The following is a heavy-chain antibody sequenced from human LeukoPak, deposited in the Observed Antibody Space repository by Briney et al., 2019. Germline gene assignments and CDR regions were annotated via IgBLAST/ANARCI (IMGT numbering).Heavy chain of an antibody. Sequence: GGSLRLSCAASGFTFSTYGMHWVRQAPGKGLEWVAVIWYDGRTQFYAESVKGRFAVSRDNSKNTLYLQMNSLRAEDTAVYHCARGEYYHESSGCPNYWGQGTLVTVSS. J-gene: IGHJ4*02. CDR1: GFTFSTYG. D-gene: IGHD3-22*01. V-gene: IGHV3-33*01. CDR3: ARGEYYHESSGCPNY. CDR2: IWYDGRTQ.